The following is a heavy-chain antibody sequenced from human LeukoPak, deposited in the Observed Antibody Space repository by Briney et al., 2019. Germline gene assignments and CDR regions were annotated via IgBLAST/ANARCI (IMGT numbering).Heavy chain of an antibody. CDR3: ASIGYSSGWYGDFDY. CDR2: ISFDGSDE. D-gene: IGHD6-19*01. V-gene: IGHV3-30-3*01. J-gene: IGHJ4*02. Sequence: PGGSLRLSCAASGFTFSSYAMHWVRQAPGKGLEWVAVISFDGSDEYYPDSVKGRFTISRDNSKNTLYLQMNNQRPEDTAVYYCASIGYSSGWYGDFDYWGQGTLVTVSS. CDR1: GFTFSSYA.